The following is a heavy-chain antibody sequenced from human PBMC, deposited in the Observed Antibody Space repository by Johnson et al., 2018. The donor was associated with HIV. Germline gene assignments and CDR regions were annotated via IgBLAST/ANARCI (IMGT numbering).Heavy chain of an antibody. CDR3: ARATTSKDHAFDI. Sequence: QVQLVESGGGVVQPGKSLTLSCVASGLSFSNFGIHWVRQAPGKGPEWVAVISYDGSNKYYADSVKGRFTISRDNSKNTLFLQMNSLRAEDTAVFYCARATTSKDHAFDIWGQGTMVTVSS. CDR2: ISYDGSNK. V-gene: IGHV3-30*03. D-gene: IGHD1-14*01. CDR1: GLSFSNFG. J-gene: IGHJ3*02.